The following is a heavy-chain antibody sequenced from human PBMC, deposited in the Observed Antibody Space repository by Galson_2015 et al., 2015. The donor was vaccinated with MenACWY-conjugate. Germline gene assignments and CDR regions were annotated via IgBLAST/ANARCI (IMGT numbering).Heavy chain of an antibody. CDR3: VRDNAAAPDLFDS. V-gene: IGHV3-74*01. D-gene: IGHD6-25*01. CDR2: INNDGSST. Sequence: SLRLSCAASGFTFSTYWMHWVRQAPGKGLVWVSRINNDGSSTNYADSVKGRFTISRDNAKNTLYLQMNSPRAEDTALYYCVRDNAAAPDLFDSWGQGTRVTVSS. CDR1: GFTFSTYW. J-gene: IGHJ4*02.